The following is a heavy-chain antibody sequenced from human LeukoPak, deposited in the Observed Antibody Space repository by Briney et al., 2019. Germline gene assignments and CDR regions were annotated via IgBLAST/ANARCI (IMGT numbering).Heavy chain of an antibody. CDR1: DASITFYY. CDR3: ARLSRTTAVAS. V-gene: IGHV4-59*08. CDR2: MYYSGST. D-gene: IGHD4-17*01. Sequence: SETLSPTCNVSDASITFYYWSWIRQPPGKGLEWIGYMYYSGSTSYNPSLKGRLTMSVDTSRNQFSLKLNSVTAADTAVYYCARLSRTTAVASWGQGTLVTVSS. J-gene: IGHJ5*02.